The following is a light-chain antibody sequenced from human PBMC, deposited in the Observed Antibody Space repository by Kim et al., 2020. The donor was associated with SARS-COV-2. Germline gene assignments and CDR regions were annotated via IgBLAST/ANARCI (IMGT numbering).Light chain of an antibody. CDR1: IIGSKN. J-gene: IGLJ7*01. Sequence: SYELTQPPSVSVAPGKTARITCGGNIIGSKNVHWYQQKPGQAPVLVIYYDSARPSGIPERVSGSNSGNTATLSISRVEAGDEAVYYCQLWDSDSDHVVFGGGTQLTVL. CDR3: QLWDSDSDHVV. CDR2: YDS. V-gene: IGLV3-21*04.